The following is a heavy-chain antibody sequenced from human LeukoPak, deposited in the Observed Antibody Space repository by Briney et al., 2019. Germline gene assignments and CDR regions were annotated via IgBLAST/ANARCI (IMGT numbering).Heavy chain of an antibody. V-gene: IGHV3-7*04. Sequence: GGSLRLSCAASGFTFSSYAMHWVRQAPGKGLEWVANIKEDRREKYYVDSVKGRFTISRDNAKESMYLQMSNLRVEDTAVYYCARGKAVDIWGQGTMVTVSS. CDR1: GFTFSSYA. CDR3: ARGKAVDI. J-gene: IGHJ3*02. CDR2: IKEDRREK.